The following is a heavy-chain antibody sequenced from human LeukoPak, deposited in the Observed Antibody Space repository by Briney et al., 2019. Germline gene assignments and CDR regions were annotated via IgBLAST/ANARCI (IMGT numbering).Heavy chain of an antibody. J-gene: IGHJ4*02. D-gene: IGHD3-3*01. CDR2: IYYSGST. CDR3: ARAPSDDFWSGYNSGRFDY. V-gene: IGHV4-30-4*08. Sequence: SQTLSLTYTVSGGSISSGDYYWSWNRQPPGKGLEWSGYIYYSGSTYYNPSLKSRVTISVDTSKNQFSLKLSSVTAADTAVYYCARAPSDDFWSGYNSGRFDYWGQGTLVTVSS. CDR1: GGSISSGDYY.